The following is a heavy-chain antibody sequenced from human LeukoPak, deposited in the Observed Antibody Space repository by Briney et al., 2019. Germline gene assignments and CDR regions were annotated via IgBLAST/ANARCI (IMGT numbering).Heavy chain of an antibody. J-gene: IGHJ4*02. D-gene: IGHD2-2*01. Sequence: GASVKVSCKASGYTFTGYYMHWVRQAHGQGLEWMGWINPNSGGTNYAQKFQGRVTMTRDTSISTAYMELSRLRSDNTAVYYCARAAAKNYFDYWAREPWSPSPQ. V-gene: IGHV1-2*02. CDR1: GYTFTGYY. CDR3: ARAAAKNYFDY. CDR2: INPNSGGT.